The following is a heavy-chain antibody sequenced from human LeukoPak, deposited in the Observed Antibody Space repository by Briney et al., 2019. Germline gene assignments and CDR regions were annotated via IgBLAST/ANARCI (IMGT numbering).Heavy chain of an antibody. V-gene: IGHV1-2*02. CDR1: GYTFTGYY. Sequence: GSVKVSCKASGYTFTGYYMHWVRQAPGQGLEWMGWINPNSGGTNYAQKFQGRVTMTRDTSISTAYMELSRLRSDDTAVYYCAGERMTTYYFDYWGQGTLVTVSS. CDR2: INPNSGGT. D-gene: IGHD2/OR15-2a*01. CDR3: AGERMTTYYFDY. J-gene: IGHJ4*02.